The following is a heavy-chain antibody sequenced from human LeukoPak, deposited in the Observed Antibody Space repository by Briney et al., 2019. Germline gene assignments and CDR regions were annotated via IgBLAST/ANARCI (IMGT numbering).Heavy chain of an antibody. V-gene: IGHV3-48*03. D-gene: IGHD3-22*01. CDR3: ASFYDSSGRDY. J-gene: IGHJ4*02. Sequence: PGGSLRLSCAASGFTFRSFEMNWVRQAPGKGLEWLSYIGTIGSPIYYADSVKGRFTISRDNARNSLCLQMNSLRVEDTAVYYCASFYDSSGRDYWGRGTLVTVSS. CDR1: GFTFRSFE. CDR2: IGTIGSPI.